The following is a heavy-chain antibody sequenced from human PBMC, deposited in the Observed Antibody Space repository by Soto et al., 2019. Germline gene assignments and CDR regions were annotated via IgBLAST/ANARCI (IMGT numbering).Heavy chain of an antibody. V-gene: IGHV3-74*01. Sequence: EVQLVESGGGLVQPGGSLRLSCTASGITLSNYWVHWVRQAPGKGLVWVSRISSDGSSTSYADSVKGRFTISRDNAKNTLYLQMNSLRAEDTAVYYCAYFTSGCPTWGQGTLVTVSS. CDR2: ISSDGSST. CDR3: AYFTSGCPT. CDR1: GITLSNYW. D-gene: IGHD6-19*01. J-gene: IGHJ4*02.